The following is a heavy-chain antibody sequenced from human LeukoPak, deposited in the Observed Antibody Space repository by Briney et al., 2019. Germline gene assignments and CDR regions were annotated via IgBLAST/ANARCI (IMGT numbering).Heavy chain of an antibody. CDR1: GFPFSGYG. D-gene: IGHD6-19*01. Sequence: GGSLRLSCAASGFPFSGYGMHWVRQAPGKGLEWVAVAYGDGSSQYYADSVKGRFTISRDNSKNTLYLQMNSLRAEDTAVYYCARGGGSSGWYYNFDYWGQGTLVTVSS. CDR2: AYGDGSSQ. J-gene: IGHJ4*02. V-gene: IGHV3-33*01. CDR3: ARGGGSSGWYYNFDY.